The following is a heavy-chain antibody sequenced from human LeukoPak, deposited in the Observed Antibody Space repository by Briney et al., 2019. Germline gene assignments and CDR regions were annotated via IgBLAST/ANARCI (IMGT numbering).Heavy chain of an antibody. CDR3: ARVLVGYSSDY. CDR2: INHSGST. D-gene: IGHD6-13*01. Sequence: PSETLSLTCTVSGDSTSRYYWSWIRQPPGKGLEWIGEINHSGSTNYNPSLKSRVTISVDTSKNQFSLKLSSVTAADTAVYYCARVLVGYSSDYWGQGTLVTVSS. J-gene: IGHJ4*02. CDR1: GDSTSRYY. V-gene: IGHV4-34*01.